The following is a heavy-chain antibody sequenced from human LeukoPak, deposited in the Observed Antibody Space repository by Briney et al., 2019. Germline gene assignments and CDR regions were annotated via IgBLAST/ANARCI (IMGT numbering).Heavy chain of an antibody. CDR1: GYTFTGYY. Sequence: ASVKVSCKASGYTFTGYYMHWVRQAPGQGLEWMGWINPNSGGTNYAQNFQGRVTMTRDTSISTAYMDLNRLRSDDTAVYYCARGPRARITMVRGVITRGAFDIWGQGTMVTVSS. CDR2: INPNSGGT. CDR3: ARGPRARITMVRGVITRGAFDI. J-gene: IGHJ3*02. V-gene: IGHV1-2*02. D-gene: IGHD3-10*01.